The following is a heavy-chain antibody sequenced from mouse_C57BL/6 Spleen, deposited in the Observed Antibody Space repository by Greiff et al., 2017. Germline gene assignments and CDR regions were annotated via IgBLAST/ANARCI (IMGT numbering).Heavy chain of an antibody. V-gene: IGHV5-17*01. CDR3: ARSLYGYHWYFDV. CDR1: GFTFSDYG. Sequence: EVKVVESGGGLVKPGGSLKLSCAASGFTFSDYGMHWVRQAPEKGLEWVAYISSGSSTIYYADTVKGRFTISRDNAKNTLFLQMTSLRSEDTAMYYCARSLYGYHWYFDVWGTGTTVTVSS. J-gene: IGHJ1*03. D-gene: IGHD2-2*01. CDR2: ISSGSSTI.